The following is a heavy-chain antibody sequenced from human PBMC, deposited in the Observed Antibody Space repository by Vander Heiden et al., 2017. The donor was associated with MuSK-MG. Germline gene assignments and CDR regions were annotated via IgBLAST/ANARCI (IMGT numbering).Heavy chain of an antibody. CDR2: ISWNSGSI. V-gene: IGHV3-9*01. CDR1: GFTFADYA. Sequence: EVQLVESGGGLVQPGRSLRLSCAASGFTFADYAMDWVRQGPGKGLEWVSGISWNSGSIGYADSVKGRFTISRDNAKNSLYLQMNSLRAEDTALYYCAKVEDYGDYVNAFDIWGQGTMVTVSS. CDR3: AKVEDYGDYVNAFDI. J-gene: IGHJ3*02. D-gene: IGHD4-17*01.